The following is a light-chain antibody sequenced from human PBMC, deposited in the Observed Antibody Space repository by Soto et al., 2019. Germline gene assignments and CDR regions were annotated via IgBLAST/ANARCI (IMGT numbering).Light chain of an antibody. CDR3: QQGSNWPPGLT. Sequence: SQHIRTTLAWSQQKPGQVHRLLIYGASSRDTGVPDRFSGSGYGTDFTLTISRLEPEDFAVYNCQQGSNWPPGLTFGGGTKVDI. CDR2: GAS. CDR1: QHIRTT. V-gene: IGKV3D-20*02. J-gene: IGKJ4*01.